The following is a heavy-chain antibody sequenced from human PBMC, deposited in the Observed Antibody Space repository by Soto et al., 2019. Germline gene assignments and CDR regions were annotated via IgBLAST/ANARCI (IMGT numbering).Heavy chain of an antibody. V-gene: IGHV3-74*01. J-gene: IGHJ1*01. Sequence: GGSLRLSYAASGFTFSSYYMHWVRQAPGKGLEWVALISNDGSSTYYADSVKGRFTISRDNAKNTLYLQMDSLSAEDTAVYYCVMSYPTDFQHWGQGTLVTVST. D-gene: IGHD1-26*01. CDR3: VMSYPTDFQH. CDR2: ISNDGSST. CDR1: GFTFSSYY.